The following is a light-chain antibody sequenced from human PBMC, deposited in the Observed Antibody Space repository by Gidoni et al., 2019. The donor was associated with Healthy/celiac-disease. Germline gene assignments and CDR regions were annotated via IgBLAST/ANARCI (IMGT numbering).Light chain of an antibody. V-gene: IGKV1-9*01. CDR2: AAS. CDR3: QQLNSYPRT. CDR1: QGITSY. Sequence: DIQLTQSPSFLSASLGERITITCRASQGITSYLAWYQQKPGKAPKLLIYAASTLKSGVPSRFSGSRSGTEFTLTISSLQPEDFATYYCQQLNSYPRTFGGGSKVEIK. J-gene: IGKJ4*01.